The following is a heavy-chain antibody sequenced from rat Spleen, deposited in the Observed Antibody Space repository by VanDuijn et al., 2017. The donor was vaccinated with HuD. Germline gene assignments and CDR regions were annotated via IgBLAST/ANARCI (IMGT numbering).Heavy chain of an antibody. V-gene: IGHV2-6*01. CDR2: ISSGGST. Sequence: QVQLKESGPGLVQPSQTLSLTCTVSGFSLTSYTVSWVRQPPGKGLEWIAAISSGGSTYYNSALKSRLSISRDTSKSQVFLKMNSLQTEDTAMYFCARKVFIADWYFDLWGPGTMVTVSS. D-gene: IGHD1-1*01. CDR3: ARKVFIADWYFDL. CDR1: GFSLTSYT. J-gene: IGHJ1*01.